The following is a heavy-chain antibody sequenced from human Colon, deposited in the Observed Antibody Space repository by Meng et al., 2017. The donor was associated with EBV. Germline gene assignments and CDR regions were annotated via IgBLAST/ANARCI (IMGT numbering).Heavy chain of an antibody. Sequence: VLRQQSGAGLCTPSDTLSLTCTVNGGSFSGYVWSWVRQPPGKGMEWIGEVSHPGSANYNPSLKSRVTISVDASEKQFSLRLTSVTAADSAVYYCARVPTTGYKDHWGQGTLVTVSS. CDR1: GGSFSGYV. D-gene: IGHD3-9*01. J-gene: IGHJ4*02. V-gene: IGHV4-34*01. CDR3: ARVPTTGYKDH. CDR2: VSHPGSA.